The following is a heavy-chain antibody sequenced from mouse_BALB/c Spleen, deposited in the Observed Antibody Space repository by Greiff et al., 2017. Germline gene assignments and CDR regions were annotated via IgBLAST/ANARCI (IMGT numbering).Heavy chain of an antibody. V-gene: IGHV1-37*01. J-gene: IGHJ4*01. CDR3: GRSGLYGNYGNYYAMDY. D-gene: IGHD2-1*01. Sequence: DVQLQESGPELVKPGASVKISCKASGYSFTGYFMNWVKQSHGKSLEWIGRINPYNGDTFYNQKFKGKATLTVDKSSSTAHMELLSLTSEDSAVYYCGRSGLYGNYGNYYAMDYWGQGTSVTVSS. CDR1: GYSFTGYF. CDR2: INPYNGDT.